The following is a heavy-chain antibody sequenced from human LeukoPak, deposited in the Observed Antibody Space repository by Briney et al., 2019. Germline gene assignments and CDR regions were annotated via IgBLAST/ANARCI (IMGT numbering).Heavy chain of an antibody. CDR1: GGSISSYY. Sequence: SETLSLTCTVSGGSISSYYWSWIRQPPGKGLEWIGYIYYSGSTNYNPSLKSRVTISVDTSKNQFSLKVSSVTAADTAVYYCARAGFLNAFDIWGQGTMVTVSS. J-gene: IGHJ3*02. CDR2: IYYSGST. CDR3: ARAGFLNAFDI. V-gene: IGHV4-59*01.